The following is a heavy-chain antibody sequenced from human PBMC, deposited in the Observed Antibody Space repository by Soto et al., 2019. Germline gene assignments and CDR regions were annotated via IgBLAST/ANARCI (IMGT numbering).Heavy chain of an antibody. D-gene: IGHD3-10*01. V-gene: IGHV4-59*08. CDR3: ARQGFGPLHGLVDV. Sequence: QVQLQESGPGLVKPSETLSLSCTVSGGSISSYYWSWFRQSPGKRMEWIGYVHHSWGSSYNPSLRSRVAISLDTSKRQFSLKVPSVTATDTAVYYCARQGFGPLHGLVDVWGQGTTVTVSS. J-gene: IGHJ6*02. CDR1: GGSISSYY. CDR2: VHHSWGS.